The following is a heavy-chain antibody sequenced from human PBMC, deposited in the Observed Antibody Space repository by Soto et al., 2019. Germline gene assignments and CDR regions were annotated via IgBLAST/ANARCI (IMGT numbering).Heavy chain of an antibody. CDR3: ARERYGGYVDY. J-gene: IGHJ4*02. D-gene: IGHD5-12*01. CDR1: GFTFSSYE. V-gene: IGHV3-48*03. CDR2: ISSSGSTI. Sequence: EVQLVESEGGLVQPGGSLRLSCAASGFTFSSYEMNWVRQAPGKGLEWVSYISSSGSTIYYADSVKGRFTISRDNAKNSLYLQMNSLRAEDTAVYYCARERYGGYVDYWGQGTLVTVSS.